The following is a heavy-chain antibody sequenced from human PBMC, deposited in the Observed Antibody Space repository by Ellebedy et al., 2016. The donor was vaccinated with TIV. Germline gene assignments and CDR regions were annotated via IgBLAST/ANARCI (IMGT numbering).Heavy chain of an antibody. J-gene: IGHJ3*02. D-gene: IGHD6-6*01. Sequence: MPSETLSLTCTVSGGSISSYYWSWIRQPPGKGLEWIGYIYYSGSTNYNPSLKSRVTISIDTSKNQLSLNLSSVPAADTAVYYCARAYSSSSGKNAFDIWGQGTMVTVSS. CDR3: ARAYSSSSGKNAFDI. CDR2: IYYSGST. CDR1: GGSISSYY. V-gene: IGHV4-59*01.